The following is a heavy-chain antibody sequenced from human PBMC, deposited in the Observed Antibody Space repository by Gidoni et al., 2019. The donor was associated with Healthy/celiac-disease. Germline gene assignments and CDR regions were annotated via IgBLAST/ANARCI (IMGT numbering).Heavy chain of an antibody. V-gene: IGHV3-33*01. D-gene: IGHD6-13*01. Sequence: QVQLVESGGGVVQPGRSLRLSCAASGCTFSSYGMHWVRQAPGKGLEWVAVIWYDGSNKYYADSVKGRFTISRDNSKNTLYLQMNSLRAEDTAVYYCARERHPMYSRGFDYWGQGTLVTVSS. CDR1: GCTFSSYG. CDR3: ARERHPMYSRGFDY. CDR2: IWYDGSNK. J-gene: IGHJ4*02.